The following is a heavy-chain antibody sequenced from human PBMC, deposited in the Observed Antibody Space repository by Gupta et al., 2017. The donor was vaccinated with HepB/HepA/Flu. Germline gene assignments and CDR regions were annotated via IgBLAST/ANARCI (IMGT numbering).Heavy chain of an antibody. Sequence: QLQLVQSGAEVKKPGSSVKVSCTAWGGAFSGYAITWVRQAPGQGLVWMGGIIPMIDRVNYAQKCQGRVTISADESTSTAYMELSSLTSEDTAVYYCARGGTTLAPGDAFDIWGQGTMVTVSS. CDR2: IIPMIDRV. J-gene: IGHJ3*02. CDR1: GGAFSGYA. CDR3: ARGGTTLAPGDAFDI. V-gene: IGHV1-69*01. D-gene: IGHD4-23*01.